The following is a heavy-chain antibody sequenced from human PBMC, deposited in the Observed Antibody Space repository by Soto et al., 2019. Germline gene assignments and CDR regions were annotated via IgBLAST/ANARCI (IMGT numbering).Heavy chain of an antibody. V-gene: IGHV4-59*08. D-gene: IGHD3-3*01. CDR1: GGSISSYY. J-gene: IGHJ6*04. CDR3: ARHQEECLLYRRDASSYEMDA. CDR2: IYYSGST. Sequence: SETLSLTCTVSGGSISSYYWSWIRQPPGKGLEWIGYIYYSGSTNYNPSLKSRVTISVDTSKNQFSLKLSSVTAADTAVYYCARHQEECLLYRRDASSYEMDAWCKGTAVTVSA.